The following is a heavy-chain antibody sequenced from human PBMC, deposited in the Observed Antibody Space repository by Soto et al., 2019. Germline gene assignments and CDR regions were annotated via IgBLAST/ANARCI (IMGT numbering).Heavy chain of an antibody. CDR3: ATGVIWIGYFTVDS. D-gene: IGHD3-3*01. CDR1: GGSFGKAA. J-gene: IGHJ4*02. CDR2: FIPVYRTL. V-gene: IGHV1-69*13. Sequence: SVKVCLTASGGSFGKAAINWVRQTPGQGLEWLGGFIPVYRTLNYAQKFQGRVTITADESTGTAYMTLSSLASDDTAVYYCATGVIWIGYFTVDSWGQGTRVTVSS.